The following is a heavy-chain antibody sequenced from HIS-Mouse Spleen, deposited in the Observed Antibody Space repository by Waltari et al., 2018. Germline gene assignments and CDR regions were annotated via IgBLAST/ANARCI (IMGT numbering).Heavy chain of an antibody. J-gene: IGHJ3*02. V-gene: IGHV3-30*18. CDR1: GFTFSSYG. Sequence: QVQLVESGGGVVQPGRSLRLSCAASGFTFSSYGVHWVRQAPGKGREWVAVISDDGSNKYYADSGKGRFTISRDNSKNTLYLQMNSLRAEDTAVYYCAKGGSTTVTAFDIWGQGTMVTVSS. D-gene: IGHD4-17*01. CDR3: AKGGSTTVTAFDI. CDR2: ISDDGSNK.